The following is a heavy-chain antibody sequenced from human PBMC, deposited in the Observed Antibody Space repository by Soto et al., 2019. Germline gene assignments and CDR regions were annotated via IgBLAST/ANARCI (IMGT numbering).Heavy chain of an antibody. Sequence: SETLSLTCTVSGGSISSSSYYWGWIRQPPGKGLEWIGSIYYSGSTYYNPSLKSRVTISVDTSKNQFSLKLSSVTAADTAVYYCARGSPSSGYYQYYFDYWGQGTLVTVSS. J-gene: IGHJ4*02. CDR1: GGSISSSSYY. CDR2: IYYSGST. V-gene: IGHV4-39*07. D-gene: IGHD3-22*01. CDR3: ARGSPSSGYYQYYFDY.